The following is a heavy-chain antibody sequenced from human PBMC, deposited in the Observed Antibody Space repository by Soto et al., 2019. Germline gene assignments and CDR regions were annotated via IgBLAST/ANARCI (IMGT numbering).Heavy chain of an antibody. J-gene: IGHJ4*02. CDR1: GGSISSGGYY. V-gene: IGHV4-31*03. D-gene: IGHD6-13*01. CDR3: ARDIAAAGAHDY. Sequence: SETLSLTCTVSGGSISSGGYYWSWIRQHPGKGLEWIGYIYYSGSTYYNPSLKSRVTISVDTSKNQFSLKLSSVTAADTAVYYCARDIAAAGAHDYWGQGTLVTVSS. CDR2: IYYSGST.